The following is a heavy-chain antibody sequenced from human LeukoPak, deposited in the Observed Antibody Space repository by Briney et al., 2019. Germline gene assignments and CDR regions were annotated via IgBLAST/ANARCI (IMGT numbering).Heavy chain of an antibody. CDR2: IIPILGIA. CDR1: GGTFSSYA. Sequence: SVKVSCKASGGTFSSYAISWVRQAPGQGLEWMGRIIPILGIANYAQKFQGRVTITADKSTNTAYMELSSLRSEDTAVYYCARAPKYYGSGWFDPWGQGTLVTVSS. CDR3: ARAPKYYGSGWFDP. D-gene: IGHD3-10*01. V-gene: IGHV1-69*04. J-gene: IGHJ5*02.